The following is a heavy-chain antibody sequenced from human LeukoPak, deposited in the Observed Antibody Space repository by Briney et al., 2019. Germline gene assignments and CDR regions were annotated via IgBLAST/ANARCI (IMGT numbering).Heavy chain of an antibody. D-gene: IGHD5-12*01. J-gene: IGHJ4*02. CDR3: AREGPDGYDFYFDY. V-gene: IGHV3-33*01. CDR2: IWYDGSNK. Sequence: SGGSLRLSCAASGFAFSSYGMHWVRQAPGKGLEWVAVIWYDGSNKYYADSVKGRFTISRDNSKNALYLQMNSLRAEDTAVYYCAREGPDGYDFYFDYWGQGTLVTVSS. CDR1: GFAFSSYG.